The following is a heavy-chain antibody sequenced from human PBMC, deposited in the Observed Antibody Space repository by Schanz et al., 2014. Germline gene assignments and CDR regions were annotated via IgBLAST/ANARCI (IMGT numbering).Heavy chain of an antibody. CDR2: ISNTGTFI. Sequence: GKVVESGGGFFHPGFSLLLSCSASFFPFLSHYMAWIRQAPGKGLEWVSIISNTGTFIYYADSVRGRFVISRDNAKSSLFLQMKGLRAEDTAVYYCVRDAYLQIRGTVFDSWGPGNLVTVSS. CDR3: VRDAYLQIRGTVFDS. CDR1: FFPFLSHY. V-gene: IGHV3-11*01. D-gene: IGHD1-1*01. J-gene: IGHJ4*02.